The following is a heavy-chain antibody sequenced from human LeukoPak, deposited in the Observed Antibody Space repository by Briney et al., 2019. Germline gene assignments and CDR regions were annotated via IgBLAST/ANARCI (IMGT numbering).Heavy chain of an antibody. V-gene: IGHV3-23*01. J-gene: IGHJ4*02. CDR2: ISGSGGST. Sequence: GESLKISFAASGFTFRRYAMSWVRQAPGKGLEWVSTISGSGGSTYYADSVKGRFTISRDNSENTVFLQMNSLRGEDTAVYYCAKIGSDYWGQGTPVTVSS. CDR3: AKIGSDY. CDR1: GFTFRRYA. D-gene: IGHD1-14*01.